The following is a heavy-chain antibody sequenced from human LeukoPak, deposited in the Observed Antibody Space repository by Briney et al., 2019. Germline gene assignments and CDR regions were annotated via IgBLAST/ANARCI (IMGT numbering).Heavy chain of an antibody. J-gene: IGHJ6*03. V-gene: IGHV4-34*01. CDR2: INHSGST. D-gene: IGHD1-1*01. Sequence: SETLSLTCAVYGGSFSGYYWSWIRQPPGKGLEWIGEINHSGSTNYNPSPKSRVTISVDTSKNQFSLKLSSVTAADTAVYYCAEVQLESTYYYYMDVWGKGTTVTVSS. CDR3: AEVQLESTYYYYMDV. CDR1: GGSFSGYY.